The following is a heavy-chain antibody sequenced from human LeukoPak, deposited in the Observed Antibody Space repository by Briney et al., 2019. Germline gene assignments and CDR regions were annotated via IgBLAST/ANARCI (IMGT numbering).Heavy chain of an antibody. CDR3: AKDIGRFLEWLSLDY. CDR1: GFTFDDYA. Sequence: GGSLRLSCAASGFTFDDYAMHWVRQAPGRGLEWVSLISGDGGSTYYADSVKGRFTISRDNSKNSLYLQMNSLRTEDTALYYCAKDIGRFLEWLSLDYWGQGTLVTVSS. CDR2: ISGDGGST. D-gene: IGHD3-3*01. V-gene: IGHV3-43*02. J-gene: IGHJ4*02.